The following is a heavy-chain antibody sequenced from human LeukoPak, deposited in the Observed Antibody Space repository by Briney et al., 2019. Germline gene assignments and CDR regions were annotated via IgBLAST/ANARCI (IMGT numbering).Heavy chain of an antibody. V-gene: IGHV1-69*04. CDR3: ARDGPIQIDYYYGMDV. D-gene: IGHD5-18*01. CDR1: GGTFSSYA. CDR2: IIPIFGIA. Sequence: SVKVSCKASGGTFSSYAISWVRQAPGQGLEWMGRIIPIFGIANYAQKFQGRVTITADKSASTAYMELSSLRSEDTAVYYCARDGPIQIDYYYGMDVWGQGTTVTVSS. J-gene: IGHJ6*02.